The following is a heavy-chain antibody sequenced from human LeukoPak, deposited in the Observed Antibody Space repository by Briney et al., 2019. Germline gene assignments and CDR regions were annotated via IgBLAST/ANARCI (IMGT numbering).Heavy chain of an antibody. Sequence: VASVKVSCKASGYTFTGYYMHWVRQAPGQGLEWMGWINPNSGGTNYAQKFQGRVTMTRDTSISTAYMELSRLRSDDTAVYYCARDPITGTTYFDYWGQGTLVTASS. V-gene: IGHV1-2*02. D-gene: IGHD1-20*01. CDR3: ARDPITGTTYFDY. CDR1: GYTFTGYY. CDR2: INPNSGGT. J-gene: IGHJ4*02.